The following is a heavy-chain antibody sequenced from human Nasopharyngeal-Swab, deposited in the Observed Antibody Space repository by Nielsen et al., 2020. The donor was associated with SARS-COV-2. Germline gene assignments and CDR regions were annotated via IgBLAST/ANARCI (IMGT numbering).Heavy chain of an antibody. CDR3: AREVIIVGTTMSGADADDGLH. CDR2: TSYDGTNK. V-gene: IGHV3-30-3*01. Sequence: WIRQPPGKGLERVAVTSYDGTNKYYADPVKGRFTISRDNSKNTLYLKMNSLRVEETAVNYSAREVIIVGTTMSGADADDGLHWGQGTLVTVSS. J-gene: IGHJ4*02. D-gene: IGHD1-26*01.